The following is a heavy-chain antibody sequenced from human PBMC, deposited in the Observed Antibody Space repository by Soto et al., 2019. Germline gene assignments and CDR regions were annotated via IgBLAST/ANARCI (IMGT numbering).Heavy chain of an antibody. Sequence: QLQLQESGSGLVKPSQTVSLTCAVSGGSISSGGYSWSWIRQPPGKGLEWIGYIDHSGSTYYNPSLKSRGTISVDTSKNQLSLKLSSVTAADTAVYYCARDPSGSGPNFDYWGQGALVTVSS. CDR2: IDHSGST. V-gene: IGHV4-30-2*01. J-gene: IGHJ4*02. CDR3: ARDPSGSGPNFDY. D-gene: IGHD3-10*01. CDR1: GGSISSGGYS.